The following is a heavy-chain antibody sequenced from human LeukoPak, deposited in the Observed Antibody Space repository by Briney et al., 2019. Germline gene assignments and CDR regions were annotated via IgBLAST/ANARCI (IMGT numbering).Heavy chain of an antibody. J-gene: IGHJ4*02. D-gene: IGHD2-15*01. V-gene: IGHV1-69*11. Sequence: SVKVSCKASGGVFTTYAISWVRQAPGQGLEWMGSIIPFLGTTNYAQKFQGRVTITADEPTRTAYMELTYVRSDDTAVYYCTTIPNVILLPHYFEYSGPGTLVTVSS. CDR2: IIPFLGTT. CDR3: TTIPNVILLPHYFEY. CDR1: GGVFTTYA.